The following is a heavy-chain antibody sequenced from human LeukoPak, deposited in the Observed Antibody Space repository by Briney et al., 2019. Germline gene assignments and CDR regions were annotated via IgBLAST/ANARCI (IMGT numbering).Heavy chain of an antibody. CDR2: ISYDGSNN. CDR1: GFTFSTYA. D-gene: IGHD3-10*01. Sequence: QPGRSLRLSCAASGFTFSTYAMHWVRQAPGKGLEWVVVISYDGSNNYYADSVKGRFTISRDNSKNTLYLQMNSLRAEDTAVYYCARDGGGYYHGSGIYYNWFDPWGQGTLVTVSS. CDR3: ARDGGGYYHGSGIYYNWFDP. J-gene: IGHJ5*02. V-gene: IGHV3-30*04.